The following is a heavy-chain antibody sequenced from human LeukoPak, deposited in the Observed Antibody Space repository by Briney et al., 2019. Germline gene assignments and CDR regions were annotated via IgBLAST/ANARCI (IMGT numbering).Heavy chain of an antibody. D-gene: IGHD3-22*01. CDR2: ISDSGGRT. Sequence: GGSLRLSCAVSGITLSNYGMTWARQAPGKGLEWVAGISDSGGRTNYADSVKGRFTISRDNPKNTLYLQMNSLRAEDTAVYFCAKRGVVIRVILVGFHKEAYYFDSWGQGALVTVSS. J-gene: IGHJ4*02. CDR3: AKRGVVIRVILVGFHKEAYYFDS. V-gene: IGHV3-23*01. CDR1: GITLSNYG.